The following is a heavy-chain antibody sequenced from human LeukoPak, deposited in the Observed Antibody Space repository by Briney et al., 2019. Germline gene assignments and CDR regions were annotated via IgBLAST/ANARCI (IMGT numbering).Heavy chain of an antibody. Sequence: SETLSLTCAVYGGSFSGYYWSWIRQPPGKGLERIREINHSGSTNYTPSLKSRVTISVDTSKNQFSLKLSSVTAADTAVYYCAYGGNSAEYFQHWGQGTLVTVSS. D-gene: IGHD4-23*01. CDR3: AYGGNSAEYFQH. J-gene: IGHJ1*01. CDR1: GGSFSGYY. CDR2: INHSGST. V-gene: IGHV4-34*01.